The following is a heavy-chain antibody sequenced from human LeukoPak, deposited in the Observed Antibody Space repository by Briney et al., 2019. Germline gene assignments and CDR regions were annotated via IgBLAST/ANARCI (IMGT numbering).Heavy chain of an antibody. V-gene: IGHV3-20*04. Sequence: GGSLRLSCAASGFTFDDYGVSWVRQAPGKGLEWVSGINWNGGSTGYADSVKGRFTISRDNAKNSLYLQMNSLRAEDTALYYCARARIAAAGYDAFDIWGQGTMVTVSS. J-gene: IGHJ3*02. CDR2: INWNGGST. D-gene: IGHD6-13*01. CDR1: GFTFDDYG. CDR3: ARARIAAAGYDAFDI.